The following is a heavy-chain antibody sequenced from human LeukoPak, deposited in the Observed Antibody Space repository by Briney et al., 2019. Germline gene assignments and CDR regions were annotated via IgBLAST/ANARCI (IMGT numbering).Heavy chain of an antibody. CDR1: GGTFSSYA. D-gene: IGHD2-8*01. V-gene: IGHV1-69*13. CDR3: ARGRDCTNGVCFRYNWFDP. Sequence: ASVKVSCKASGGTFSSYAISWVQQAPGQGLEWMGGIIPIFGTANYAQKFQGRVTITADESTSTAYMELSSLRSEDTAVYYCARGRDCTNGVCFRYNWFDPWGQGTLVTVSS. CDR2: IIPIFGTA. J-gene: IGHJ5*02.